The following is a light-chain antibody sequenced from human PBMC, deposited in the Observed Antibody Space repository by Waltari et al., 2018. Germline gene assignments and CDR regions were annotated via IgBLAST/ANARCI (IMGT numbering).Light chain of an antibody. V-gene: IGKV3-15*01. CDR1: QTVTNK. CDR3: QQHNNWPLT. J-gene: IGKJ3*01. CDR2: GAS. Sequence: EIVMTQSPATLSVSPGERATLPCRASQTVTNKLAWYQQKPGQAPRLLIYGASTRAAGIPARCSGSQSGSEFTLTISNVQSEDFAVYYCQQHNNWPLTFGPGTKVDVK.